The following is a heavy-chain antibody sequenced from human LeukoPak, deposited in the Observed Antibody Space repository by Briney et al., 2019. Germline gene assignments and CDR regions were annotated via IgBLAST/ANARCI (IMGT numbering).Heavy chain of an antibody. V-gene: IGHV1-2*02. CDR1: RYTFTGYY. CDR3: ARGPAAGSHFDY. D-gene: IGHD6-13*01. CDR2: INPNSGGT. Sequence: ASVKVSCKASRYTFTGYYMHWVRQAPGQGLEWMGWINPNSGGTNYAQKFQGRVTMTRDTSISTAYMELSRLRSDDTAVYYCARGPAAGSHFDYWGQGTLVSVSS. J-gene: IGHJ4*02.